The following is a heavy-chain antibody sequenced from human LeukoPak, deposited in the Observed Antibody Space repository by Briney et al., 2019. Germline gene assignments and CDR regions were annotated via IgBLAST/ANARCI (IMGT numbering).Heavy chain of an antibody. CDR1: GFTVSSNY. Sequence: GGSLRLSCAASGFTVSSNYMSWVRQAPGKGLEWVSVIYSGGSTYYADSVKGRFTISRDNSKNTLYLQMNSLRAEDTAVYYCARDLGPYGGNYDAPFDYWGQGTLVTVSS. V-gene: IGHV3-53*01. J-gene: IGHJ4*02. CDR2: IYSGGST. CDR3: ARDLGPYGGNYDAPFDY. D-gene: IGHD4-23*01.